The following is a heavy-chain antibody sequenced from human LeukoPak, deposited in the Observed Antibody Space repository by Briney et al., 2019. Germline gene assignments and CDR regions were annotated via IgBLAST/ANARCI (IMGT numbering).Heavy chain of an antibody. Sequence: GGSLRLSCAASGFTFSSYYMHWVRQAPGQGLEWMGIINPSGGSTSYAQKFQGRVAMTRDTSTSTVYMDLSSLRSEDTAVYYCARAAANTEVQHWGQGTLVTVSS. V-gene: IGHV1-46*01. CDR1: GFTFSSYY. CDR3: ARAAANTEVQH. D-gene: IGHD6-13*01. J-gene: IGHJ1*01. CDR2: INPSGGST.